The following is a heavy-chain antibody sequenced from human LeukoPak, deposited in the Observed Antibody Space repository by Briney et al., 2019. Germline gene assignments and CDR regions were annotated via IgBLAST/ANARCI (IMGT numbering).Heavy chain of an antibody. CDR1: GFTFSSYG. CDR2: ISYDGSNK. Sequence: GGSLRLSCAASGFTFSSYGMHWVRQAPGKGLEWVAVISYDGSNKYYADSVKGRFTISRDNSKNTLYLQMNSLRAEDTAVYYCAKASDSSSPHYFDYWGQGTLVTVSS. V-gene: IGHV3-30*18. J-gene: IGHJ4*02. D-gene: IGHD6-6*01. CDR3: AKASDSSSPHYFDY.